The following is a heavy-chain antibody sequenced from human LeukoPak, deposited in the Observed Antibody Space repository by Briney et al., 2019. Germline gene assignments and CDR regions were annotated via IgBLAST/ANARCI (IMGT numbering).Heavy chain of an antibody. CDR3: AKATYSSSWNLYFDY. Sequence: GGSLRLSCAASGFTFRSYAMSWVRQAPGKGLEWVSGISGNGGTIYYADSVRGRFTISRDNSKNTLYLQMNSLRAEDTAVYYCAKATYSSSWNLYFDYWGQETLVTVSS. V-gene: IGHV3-23*01. J-gene: IGHJ4*02. CDR1: GFTFRSYA. D-gene: IGHD6-13*01. CDR2: ISGNGGTI.